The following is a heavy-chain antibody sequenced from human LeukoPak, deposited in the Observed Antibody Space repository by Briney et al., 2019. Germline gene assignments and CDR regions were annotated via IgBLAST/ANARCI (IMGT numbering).Heavy chain of an antibody. Sequence: GGSLRLSCAASGFTFSSYGMHWVRQAPGKGLEWVAFIRYDGSNKYYADSVKGRFTISRDNSKNTLYLQMNSLRAEDTAVYYCARERRDGYKRADYWGQGTLVTVSS. V-gene: IGHV3-30*02. CDR2: IRYDGSNK. CDR3: ARERRDGYKRADY. CDR1: GFTFSSYG. J-gene: IGHJ4*02. D-gene: IGHD5-24*01.